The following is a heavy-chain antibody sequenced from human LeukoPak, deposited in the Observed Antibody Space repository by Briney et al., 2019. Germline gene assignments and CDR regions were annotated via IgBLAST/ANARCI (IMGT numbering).Heavy chain of an antibody. CDR2: IYYSGST. D-gene: IGHD3-22*01. V-gene: IGHV4-31*03. J-gene: IGHJ4*02. CDR3: ARARRSGYYEIDY. Sequence: PSETLSLTCTVSGGSISSGGYYWSWIRQHPGKGLEWIGYIYYSGSTYYNPSLKSRVTISVDTSKNQFSLKLSSVTAADTAVYYCARARRSGYYEIDYWGQGTLVTVSS. CDR1: GGSISSGGYY.